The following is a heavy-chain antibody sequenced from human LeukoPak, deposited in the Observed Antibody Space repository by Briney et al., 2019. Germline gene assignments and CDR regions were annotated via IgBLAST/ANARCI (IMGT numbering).Heavy chain of an antibody. D-gene: IGHD1-1*01. J-gene: IGHJ4*02. CDR1: GFTFASYS. V-gene: IGHV3-21*01. CDR3: ARVSGRLERQSDLDY. CDR2: ISGDSTDI. Sequence: GGSLRLSCAASGFTFASYSMNWVRQAPGKGLEWVSSISGDSTDIYNAGSGKGRFTSSRDNAQASLYLQMISLRADDTAVYYCARVSGRLERQSDLDYWGQGTLVIVSS.